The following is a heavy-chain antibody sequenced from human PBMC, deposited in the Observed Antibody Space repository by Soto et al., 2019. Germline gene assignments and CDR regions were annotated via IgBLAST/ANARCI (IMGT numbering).Heavy chain of an antibody. D-gene: IGHD5-18*01. V-gene: IGHV1-46*03. Sequence: ASVKVSCKASGYTFTSYHMHWVRQAPGQGLEWMGIIHPSGGSTNYAQKFQGRVTMTRDTSTSTVYMDLSSLRSEDTAVYYCAGARNGDTAMVDYWGQGTLVTVSS. CDR3: AGARNGDTAMVDY. CDR2: IHPSGGST. J-gene: IGHJ4*02. CDR1: GYTFTSYH.